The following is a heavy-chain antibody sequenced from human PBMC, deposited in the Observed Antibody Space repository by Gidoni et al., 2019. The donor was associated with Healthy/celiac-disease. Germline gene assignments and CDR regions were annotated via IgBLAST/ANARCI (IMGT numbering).Heavy chain of an antibody. J-gene: IGHJ3*02. D-gene: IGHD3-3*01. V-gene: IGHV1-2*02. CDR1: GYTFTGYY. Sequence: QVQLVQSGAEVKKPGASVKVSCKASGYTFTGYYMHWVRQAPGQGLEWMGWINPNSGGTNYAQKFQGRVTMTRDTSISTAYMELSRLRSDDTAVYYCASQRFLEWLREADAFDIWGQGTMVTVSS. CDR2: INPNSGGT. CDR3: ASQRFLEWLREADAFDI.